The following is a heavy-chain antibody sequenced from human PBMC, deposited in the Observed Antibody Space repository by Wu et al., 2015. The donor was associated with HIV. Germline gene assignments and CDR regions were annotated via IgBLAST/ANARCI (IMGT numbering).Heavy chain of an antibody. V-gene: IGHV1-18*01. CDR3: ARDMGHEGRQWLVQPGAFDI. D-gene: IGHD6-19*01. J-gene: IGHJ3*02. Sequence: QVHLVQSGPEARRPGASVNISCKASYILTTYPIGWVRQAPGQRLEWMGWMNPRNGYIKPAQRFQDRITLSTTNSAHTAYMELSRLRSDDTAVYYCARDMGHEGRQWLVQPGAFDIWGQGTMVTVSS. CDR2: MNPRNGYI. CDR1: YILTTYP.